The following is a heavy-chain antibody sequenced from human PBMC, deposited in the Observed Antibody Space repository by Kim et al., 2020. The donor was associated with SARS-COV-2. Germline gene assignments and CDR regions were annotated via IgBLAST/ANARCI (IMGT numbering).Heavy chain of an antibody. CDR2: T. J-gene: IGHJ3*02. Sequence: TYYADSVKGRFTISRDNSKNTLYLQMNSLRAEDTAVYYCAKDPSLRAFDIWGQGTMVTVSS. CDR3: AKDPSLRAFDI. V-gene: IGHV3-23*01.